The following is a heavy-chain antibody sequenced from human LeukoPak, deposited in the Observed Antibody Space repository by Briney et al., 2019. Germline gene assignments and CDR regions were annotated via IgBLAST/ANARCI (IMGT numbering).Heavy chain of an antibody. CDR2: ISAYNGNT. D-gene: IGHD6-13*01. CDR1: GGTFSSYA. J-gene: IGHJ6*04. Sequence: ASVKVSCKASGGTFSSYAISWVRQAPGQGLEWMGWISAYNGNTNYAQKLQGRVTMTTDTSTSTAYMELRSLRSDDTAVYYCARDWVTNSSSSWYLWLEYYYYGMDVWGKGTTVTVSS. V-gene: IGHV1-18*01. CDR3: ARDWVTNSSSSWYLWLEYYYYGMDV.